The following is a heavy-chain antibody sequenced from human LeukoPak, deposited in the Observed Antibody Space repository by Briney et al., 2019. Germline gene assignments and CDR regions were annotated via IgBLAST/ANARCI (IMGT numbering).Heavy chain of an antibody. Sequence: GRSLRLSCAASGFTFSSYAMHWVRQAPGKGLEWVAVISYDGSNKYYADSVKGRFTISRDNSKNTLYLQMNSLRAEDTAVYYCARAEKLWFGELAFDIWGQGTMVTVSS. CDR2: ISYDGSNK. J-gene: IGHJ3*02. CDR1: GFTFSSYA. D-gene: IGHD3-10*01. CDR3: ARAEKLWFGELAFDI. V-gene: IGHV3-30*04.